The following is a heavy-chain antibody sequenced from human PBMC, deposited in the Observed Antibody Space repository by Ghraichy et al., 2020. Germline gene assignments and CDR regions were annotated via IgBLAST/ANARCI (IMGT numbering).Heavy chain of an antibody. CDR1: GFTFSSYS. CDR3: ARDDYYDSSGYRETEKLPFDY. Sequence: GGSLRLSCAASGFTFSSYSMNWVRQAPGKGLEWVSSISSSSSYIYYADSVKGRFTISRDNAKNSLYLQMNSLRAEDTAVYYCARDDYYDSSGYRETEKLPFDYWGQGTLVTVSS. J-gene: IGHJ4*02. D-gene: IGHD3-22*01. V-gene: IGHV3-21*01. CDR2: ISSSSSYI.